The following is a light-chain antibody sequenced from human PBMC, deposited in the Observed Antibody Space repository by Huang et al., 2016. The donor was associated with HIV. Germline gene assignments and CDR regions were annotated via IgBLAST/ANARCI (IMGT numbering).Light chain of an antibody. CDR2: DAS. V-gene: IGKV3-11*01. J-gene: IGKJ4*01. CDR3: QQRSNWPLT. CDR1: QSVSNY. Sequence: VLTQSPATLSLSPGEGATRSCRASQSVSNYLAWYQQKPGQAPRLLIHDASNRATGIPARFSGSGSGTDFTLTISSLEPEDFAVYYCQQRSNWPLTFGGGTTVEI.